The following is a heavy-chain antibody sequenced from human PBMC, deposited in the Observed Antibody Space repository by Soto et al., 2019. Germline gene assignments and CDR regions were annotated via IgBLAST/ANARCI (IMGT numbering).Heavy chain of an antibody. J-gene: IGHJ5*02. Sequence: SETLSLTCTVSGGSISSYYWSWIRQPPGKGLEWIGYIYHSGSTNYNPSLKSRVTISVDTSKNQFSLKLSSVTAADTAVYYCARHSSSWDNWFDPWGQGTLVTVSS. CDR2: IYHSGST. CDR1: GGSISSYY. CDR3: ARHSSSWDNWFDP. V-gene: IGHV4-59*08. D-gene: IGHD6-13*01.